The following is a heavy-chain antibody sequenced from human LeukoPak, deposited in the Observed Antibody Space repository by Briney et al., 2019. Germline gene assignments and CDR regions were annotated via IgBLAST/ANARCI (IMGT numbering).Heavy chain of an antibody. CDR2: ISGSGGST. CDR3: AKGDYDSSGYYLRGGAFDI. J-gene: IGHJ3*02. D-gene: IGHD3-22*01. Sequence: SCKASGGTFSSYAMSWVRQAPGKGLEWVSAISGSGGSTYYADSVKGRFTISRDNSKNTLYLQMNSLRAEDTAVYYCAKGDYDSSGYYLRGGAFDIWGQGTMVTVSS. CDR1: GGTFSSYA. V-gene: IGHV3-23*01.